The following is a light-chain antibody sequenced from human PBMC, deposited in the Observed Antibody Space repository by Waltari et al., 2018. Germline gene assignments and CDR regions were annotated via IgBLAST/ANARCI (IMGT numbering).Light chain of an antibody. J-gene: IGKJ4*01. V-gene: IGKV3-11*01. CDR3: QQRANWPPLT. Sequence: EVVLTQSPATLSLSPGERATLSCRASQSVYNFLAGYQQKPGQAPRLLIYEASQRATGIPARFSGSGSGTDFTLTISNVEPEDVAIYYCQQRANWPPLTFGGGTKVEIK. CDR2: EAS. CDR1: QSVYNF.